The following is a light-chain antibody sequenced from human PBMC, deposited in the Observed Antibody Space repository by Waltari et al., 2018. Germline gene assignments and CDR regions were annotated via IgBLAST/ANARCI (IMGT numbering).Light chain of an antibody. V-gene: IGKV4-1*01. CDR3: QQYYSTPPT. Sequence: DIVITQSPVSLAVPLGDRSTINCMSSQSVLYSSNNKNYLAWYQQKPGQPPKLLIYWASTRESGVPDRFSGSGSGTDFTLTISSLQAEDVAVYYCQQYYSTPPTFGQGTKVEIK. J-gene: IGKJ1*01. CDR1: QSVLYSSNNKNY. CDR2: WAS.